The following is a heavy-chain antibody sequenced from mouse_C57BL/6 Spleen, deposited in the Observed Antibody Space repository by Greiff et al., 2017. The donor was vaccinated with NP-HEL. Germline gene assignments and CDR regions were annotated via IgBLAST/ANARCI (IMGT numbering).Heavy chain of an antibody. CDR1: GYAFSSSW. Sequence: QVQLQQSGPELVKPGASVKISCKASGYAFSSSWMNWVKQRPGKGLEWIGGIYPGDGDTNYNGKFKGKATLTADKSSSTAYMQLSILTSEDSAVYFCAPYYGSSYVSGYFDVWGTGTTVTVSS. J-gene: IGHJ1*03. CDR3: APYYGSSYVSGYFDV. V-gene: IGHV1-82*01. D-gene: IGHD1-1*01. CDR2: IYPGDGDT.